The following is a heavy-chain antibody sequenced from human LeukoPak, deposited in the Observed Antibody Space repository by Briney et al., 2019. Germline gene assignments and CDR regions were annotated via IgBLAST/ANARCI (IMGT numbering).Heavy chain of an antibody. J-gene: IGHJ6*03. Sequence: PEGSLRLSCAASGFTFSSYSMNWVRQAPGKGLEWVSGINGSGVTTYYADSVNGRFTISRDNSKKTLYLHMNSLRVEDTAIYYCAKDPLYHYYMDVWGRGTSVTVSS. CDR2: INGSGVTT. D-gene: IGHD3-16*02. CDR3: AKDPLYHYYMDV. V-gene: IGHV3-23*01. CDR1: GFTFSSYS.